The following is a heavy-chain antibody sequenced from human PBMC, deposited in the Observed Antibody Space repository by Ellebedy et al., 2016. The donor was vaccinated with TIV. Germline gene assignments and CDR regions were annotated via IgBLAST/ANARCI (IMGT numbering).Heavy chain of an antibody. D-gene: IGHD5-12*01. J-gene: IGHJ4*02. CDR2: LFSNDEK. CDR3: ARIPPQAWLRLRTPYYFDY. V-gene: IGHV2-26*01. CDR1: GFSLSTSGVG. Sequence: SGPTLVKPTQTLTLTCTFSGFSLSTSGVGVGWIRQPPGQALEWLAPLFSNDEKSYSTSLKSRLTISKDTSKSQVVLTMTNMDPVDTATYYCARIPPQAWLRLRTPYYFDYWGQGTLVTVSS.